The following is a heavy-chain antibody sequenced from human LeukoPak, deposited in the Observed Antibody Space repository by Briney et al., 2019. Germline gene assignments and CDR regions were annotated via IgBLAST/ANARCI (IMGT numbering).Heavy chain of an antibody. CDR3: ARHKDIRSPNLLRYFDYSGFDP. D-gene: IGHD3-9*01. Sequence: GGSLRLSCAASGFTFSNAWMSWVRQAPGKGLEWVGRIKSKTDGGTTDYAAPVKGRFTISRDNAKNSLYLQMNSLRAEDTAVYYCARHKDIRSPNLLRYFDYSGFDPWGQGTLVTVSS. V-gene: IGHV3-15*01. CDR2: IKSKTDGGTT. CDR1: GFTFSNAW. J-gene: IGHJ5*02.